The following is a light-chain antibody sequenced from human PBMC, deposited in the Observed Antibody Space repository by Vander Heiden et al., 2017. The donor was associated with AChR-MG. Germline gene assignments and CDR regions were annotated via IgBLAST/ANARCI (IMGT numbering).Light chain of an antibody. CDR1: QTISSY. CDR3: QQSYSTPIT. V-gene: IGKV1-39*01. Sequence: DIQMTQSPSSLSASVGDRVTITCRASQTISSYLNWYQHKAGKAPRLLIYAASSLQSGVPSRFSGSESGTDFTLTISSLQPEDFATYYCQQSYSTPITFGGGTKVEIK. CDR2: AAS. J-gene: IGKJ4*01.